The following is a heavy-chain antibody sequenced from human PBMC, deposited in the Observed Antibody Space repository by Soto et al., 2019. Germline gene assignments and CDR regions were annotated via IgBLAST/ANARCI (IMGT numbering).Heavy chain of an antibody. CDR3: ARXGPPRGMATINDYFDY. J-gene: IGHJ4*02. D-gene: IGHD5-12*01. Sequence: SETLSLTCTVSGGSISSSSYYWGWIRQPPGKGLEWIGSIYYSGSTYYNPSLKSRVTISVDTSKNQFSLKLSSVTAADTAVYYCARXGPPRGMATINDYFDYWGQGTLVTVSS. CDR1: GGSISSSSYY. V-gene: IGHV4-39*01. CDR2: IYYSGST.